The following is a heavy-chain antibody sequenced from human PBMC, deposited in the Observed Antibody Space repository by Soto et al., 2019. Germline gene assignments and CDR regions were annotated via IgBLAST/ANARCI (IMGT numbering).Heavy chain of an antibody. V-gene: IGHV4-30-4*01. J-gene: IGHJ6*02. Sequence: SETLSLTCTVSGGSISSGDYYWSWIRQPPGKGLEWIGYIYYSGSTYYNPSLKSRVTISVDTSKNQFSLKLSSVTAADTAVYYCARDKIDQTLRYYYYVMDFWGQGSSVTVSS. D-gene: IGHD3-10*01. CDR2: IYYSGST. CDR3: ARDKIDQTLRYYYYVMDF. CDR1: GGSISSGDYY.